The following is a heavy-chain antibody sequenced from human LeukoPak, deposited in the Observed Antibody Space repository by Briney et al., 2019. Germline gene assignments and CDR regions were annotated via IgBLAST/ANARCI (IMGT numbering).Heavy chain of an antibody. CDR3: AREVGIAAAGTTNWFDP. D-gene: IGHD6-13*01. J-gene: IGHJ5*02. V-gene: IGHV4-34*01. CDR2: INQSGST. Sequence: SETLSLTCAVYGGSLSGFYWSWIRQSPGKGLEWIGEINQSGSTNYNPSLKSRVTISVDTSKNQFSLKLSSVTAADTAVYYCAREVGIAAAGTTNWFDPWGQGTLVTVSS. CDR1: GGSLSGFY.